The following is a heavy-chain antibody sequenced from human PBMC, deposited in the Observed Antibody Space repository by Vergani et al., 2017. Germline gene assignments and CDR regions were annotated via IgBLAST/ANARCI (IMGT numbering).Heavy chain of an antibody. V-gene: IGHV3-23*01. CDR2: ISGSGGNT. Sequence: EVQLLESGGGLVQPGGSLRLSCVGSGFTFKSHAMTWVRQAPGKGLEWVSAISGSGGNTFYTDSVKGRFTISRDNSKDTLYLQMNSLRVEDTAIYYCAKARDPNCKGGNCYSYYYGLDLWGQGTTVTVSS. CDR3: AKARDPNCKGGNCYSYYYGLDL. J-gene: IGHJ6*02. D-gene: IGHD4-23*01. CDR1: GFTFKSHA.